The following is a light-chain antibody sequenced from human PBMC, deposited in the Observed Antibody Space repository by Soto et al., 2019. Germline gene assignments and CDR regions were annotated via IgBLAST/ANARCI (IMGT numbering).Light chain of an antibody. CDR2: EVS. J-gene: IGLJ2*01. V-gene: IGLV2-23*02. Sequence: QPVLTQPASVSGSPGQSITISCTGTSSDVGSYNLVSWYQQHPGKAPKLMIYEVSKRPSGVSNRFSGSKSGNTASLTISGLQAEDEADYYCCSYAGSSTYVVFGGGTKVTVL. CDR1: SSDVGSYNL. CDR3: CSYAGSSTYVV.